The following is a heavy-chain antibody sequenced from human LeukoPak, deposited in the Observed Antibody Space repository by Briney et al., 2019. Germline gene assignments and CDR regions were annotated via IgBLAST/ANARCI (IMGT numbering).Heavy chain of an antibody. D-gene: IGHD6-13*01. Sequence: PSETLSLTCTVSGYSISSGYYWGWIRQPPGKGLEWIGSIYHSGSTYYNPSLKSRVTISVDTSKNQFSLKLSSVTAADTAVYYCARERRIAAAGNFDYWGQGTLVTVSS. CDR1: GYSISSGYY. CDR2: IYHSGST. CDR3: ARERRIAAAGNFDY. V-gene: IGHV4-38-2*02. J-gene: IGHJ4*02.